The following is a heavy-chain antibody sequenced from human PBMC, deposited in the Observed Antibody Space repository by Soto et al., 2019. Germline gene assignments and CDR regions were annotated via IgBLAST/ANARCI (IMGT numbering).Heavy chain of an antibody. CDR1: GFTFSNYW. CDR2: INSDGSST. J-gene: IGHJ4*02. Sequence: EVQLVESGGGLVQPGGSLRLSCAASGFTFSNYWMHWVRQAPGKGLVWVSRINSDGSSTNYADSVKGRFTISRDNAKNTVYLQMNSLRGEDTAVYYCTRGRWELLGGDCWGQRTLVTVSS. D-gene: IGHD1-26*01. CDR3: TRGRWELLGGDC. V-gene: IGHV3-74*01.